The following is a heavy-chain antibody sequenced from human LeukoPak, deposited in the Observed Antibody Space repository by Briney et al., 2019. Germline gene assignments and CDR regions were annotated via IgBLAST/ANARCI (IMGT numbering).Heavy chain of an antibody. CDR3: ARVGRDYSSSAPPDY. V-gene: IGHV3-74*01. CDR2: INIDGSNT. Sequence: GGSLRLSCAASGFTFSTYWRHRVRQAPGKGRVWVSRINIDGSNTLYADSVRGRFTISRDNAKNTLYLQMNSLRAEDTAMYYCARVGRDYSSSAPPDYWGQGTLVTVSS. CDR1: GFTFSTYW. D-gene: IGHD6-6*01. J-gene: IGHJ4*02.